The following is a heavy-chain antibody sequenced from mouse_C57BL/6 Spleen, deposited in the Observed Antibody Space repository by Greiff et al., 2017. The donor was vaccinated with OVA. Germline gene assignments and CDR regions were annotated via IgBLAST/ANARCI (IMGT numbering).Heavy chain of an antibody. CDR2: IYPRSGNT. J-gene: IGHJ2*01. Sequence: QVQLKQSGAELARPGASVKLSCKASGYTFTSYGISWVKQRTGQGLEWIGEIYPRSGNTYYNEKFKGKATLTADKSSSTAYMELRSLTSEDAAVYVCARWGTTAPYYFDYWGQGTTLTVSS. D-gene: IGHD1-2*01. V-gene: IGHV1-81*01. CDR3: ARWGTTAPYYFDY. CDR1: GYTFTSYG.